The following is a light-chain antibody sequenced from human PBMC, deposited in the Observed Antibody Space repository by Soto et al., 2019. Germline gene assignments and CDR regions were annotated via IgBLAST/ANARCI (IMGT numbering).Light chain of an antibody. CDR3: LQHDSYPRT. CDR2: GAS. Sequence: DIKMTQSPSSLFESVGDRVTITCRASQGIRNNLGWYQQRPGEAPKRLIYGASSLQRGVPSRFSGSGSGTEFTLTISSLRPEDSATYYCLQHDSYPRTFGQGTKLEIK. V-gene: IGKV1-17*01. CDR1: QGIRNN. J-gene: IGKJ1*01.